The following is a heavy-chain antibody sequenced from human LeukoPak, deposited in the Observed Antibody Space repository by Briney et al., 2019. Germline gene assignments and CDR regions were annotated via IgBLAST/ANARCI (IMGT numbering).Heavy chain of an antibody. D-gene: IGHD3-3*01. V-gene: IGHV3-30*18. Sequence: QPGRSLRLSCAASGFTFSSYGMHWVRQAPGKGLEWVAVISYDGSNKYYADSVKGRFTISRDNSKNTLYLQMNSLRAEDTAVYYCAKVGLLDPYYFDYWGQGTLVTVSS. CDR3: AKVGLLDPYYFDY. CDR2: ISYDGSNK. J-gene: IGHJ4*02. CDR1: GFTFSSYG.